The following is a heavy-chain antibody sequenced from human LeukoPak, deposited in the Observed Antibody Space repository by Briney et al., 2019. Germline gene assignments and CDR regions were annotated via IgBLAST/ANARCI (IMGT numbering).Heavy chain of an antibody. CDR2: ISSSSSLK. CDR3: ARDSGAYYDFWSGYYTSEAFDI. CDR1: GFTFSSYS. V-gene: IGHV3-21*01. J-gene: IGHJ3*02. Sequence: GGSLRLSCAASGFTFSSYSMNWVRQAPGKGLEWVSSISSSSSLKYYADSVKGRFTISRDNAKNSLYLQMNSLRAEDTAVYYCARDSGAYYDFWSGYYTSEAFDIWGQGTMVTVSS. D-gene: IGHD3-3*01.